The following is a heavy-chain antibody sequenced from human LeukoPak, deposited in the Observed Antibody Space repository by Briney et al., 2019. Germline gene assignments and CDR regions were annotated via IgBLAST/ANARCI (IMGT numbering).Heavy chain of an antibody. CDR2: ISYDGSNK. CDR1: GFTFSSYG. D-gene: IGHD3-3*01. Sequence: GGSLRLSCAASGFTFSSYGMHWVRQAPGKGLEWVAVISYDGSNKYYAGSVKGRFTISRDNSKNTLYLQMNSLRAEDTAVYYCAKEDFWSDRDAFDIWGQGTVVTVSS. J-gene: IGHJ3*02. V-gene: IGHV3-30*18. CDR3: AKEDFWSDRDAFDI.